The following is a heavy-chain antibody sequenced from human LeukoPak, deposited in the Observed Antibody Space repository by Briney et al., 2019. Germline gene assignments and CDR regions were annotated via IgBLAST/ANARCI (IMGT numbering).Heavy chain of an antibody. Sequence: GGSLRLSCAGAGLTFSRFWMRWDRQAQGKGRQWVANINQDGSEKHYVDSVKGRFTISRDNAENSLYLQMNSLRAEDTAVYYCASGGHLDYWGQGALVTVAS. V-gene: IGHV3-7*03. D-gene: IGHD3-16*01. CDR2: INQDGSEK. CDR3: ASGGHLDY. CDR1: GLTFSRFW. J-gene: IGHJ4*02.